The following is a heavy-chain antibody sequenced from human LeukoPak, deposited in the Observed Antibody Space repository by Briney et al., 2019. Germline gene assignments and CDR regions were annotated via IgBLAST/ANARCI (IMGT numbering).Heavy chain of an antibody. CDR3: ARGGYDILTGYLSHYFDY. D-gene: IGHD3-9*01. CDR2: IYPGDSDT. V-gene: IGHV5-51*01. Sequence: RGESLKISCRGSGHSFTSYWIGWVRQMPGKGLEWMGIIYPGDSDTRYSPSFQGQVTISADKSISTAYLQWSSLKASDTAMYYCARGGYDILTGYLSHYFDYWGQGTLVTVSS. CDR1: GHSFTSYW. J-gene: IGHJ4*02.